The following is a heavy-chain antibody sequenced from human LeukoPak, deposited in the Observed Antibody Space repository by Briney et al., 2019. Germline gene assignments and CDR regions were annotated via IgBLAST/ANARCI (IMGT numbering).Heavy chain of an antibody. J-gene: IGHJ4*02. V-gene: IGHV3-21*01. CDR1: GFTFNNYG. CDR3: ARFDTGYDSYFDL. CDR2: ISSSTGYM. D-gene: IGHD5-12*01. Sequence: KTGGSLRLSCAASGFTFNNYGMIWVRQAPGKGLEWVSCISSSTGYMYYADSVKGRFTISRDNARNSLYLQMNSLRAEDTAVYFCARFDTGYDSYFDLWGQGTLVTVSS.